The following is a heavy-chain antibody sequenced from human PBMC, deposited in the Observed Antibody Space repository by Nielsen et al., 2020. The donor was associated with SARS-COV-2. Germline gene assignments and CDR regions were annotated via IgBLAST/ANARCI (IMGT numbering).Heavy chain of an antibody. CDR3: ARDWLTGDSIEALDI. V-gene: IGHV3-48*02. D-gene: IGHD7-27*01. CDR2: ITPGGNEM. Sequence: GESLKISCAASGFTFRTYTMYWVRQAPGKGLEYLSSITPGGNEMFYGDSVKCRFTISRDDAKSSLYLQMNSLRDEDSALYFCARDWLTGDSIEALDIWGQVTLVTVSS. CDR1: GFTFRTYT. J-gene: IGHJ3*02.